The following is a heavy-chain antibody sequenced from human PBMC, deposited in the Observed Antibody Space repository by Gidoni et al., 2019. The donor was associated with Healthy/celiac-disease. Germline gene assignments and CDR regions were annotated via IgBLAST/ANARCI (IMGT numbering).Heavy chain of an antibody. CDR3: AHSVQYLFPLFWYFDL. CDR1: GFSLSTSGVG. V-gene: IGHV2-5*02. Sequence: QITLKESGPTLVKPTQTLTLTCTFSGFSLSTSGVGVGWIRQPPGKALEWLALIYWDDDKRYSPSLKSRLTITKDTSKNQVVLTMTNMDPVDTATYYCAHSVQYLFPLFWYFDLWGRGTLVTVSS. CDR2: IYWDDDK. J-gene: IGHJ2*01. D-gene: IGHD4-4*01.